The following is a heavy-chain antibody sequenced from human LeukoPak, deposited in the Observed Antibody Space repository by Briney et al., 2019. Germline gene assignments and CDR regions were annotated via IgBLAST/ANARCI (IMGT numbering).Heavy chain of an antibody. Sequence: PSGTLSLTCAVSGGSISSSNWWSWVRQPPGKGLEWIGEIYHSGSTNYNPSLKSRVTISVDKSKNQSSLQLNSVTPEDTAVYYCTRETSLRYYDFWSGWDYWGQGTLVTVSS. CDR3: TRETSLRYYDFWSGWDY. J-gene: IGHJ4*02. CDR2: IYHSGST. V-gene: IGHV4-4*02. CDR1: GGSISSSNW. D-gene: IGHD3-3*01.